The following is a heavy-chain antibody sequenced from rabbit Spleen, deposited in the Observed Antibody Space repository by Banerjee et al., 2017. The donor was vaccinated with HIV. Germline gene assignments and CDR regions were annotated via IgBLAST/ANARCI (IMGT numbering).Heavy chain of an antibody. CDR1: GFDFSSYG. CDR2: IDPVFGIT. Sequence: EQLEESGGGLVKPEGSLTLTCKASGFDFSSYGVSWVRQAPGKGLEWIGYIDPVFGITYYANWVNGRFTISSHNAQNTLFLQLNSLTAADTATYFCVREVAAKFSLWGPGTLVT. D-gene: IGHD4-1*01. V-gene: IGHV1S47*01. CDR3: VREVAAKFSL. J-gene: IGHJ4*01.